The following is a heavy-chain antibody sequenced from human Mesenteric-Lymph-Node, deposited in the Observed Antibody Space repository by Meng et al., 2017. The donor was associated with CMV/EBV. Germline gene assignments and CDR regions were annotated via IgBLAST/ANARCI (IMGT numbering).Heavy chain of an antibody. CDR1: AFTFNTYA. J-gene: IGHJ4*02. CDR2: ISGSGST. D-gene: IGHD2-8*01. V-gene: IGHV3-23*01. Sequence: GESLKISCAASAFTFNTYAMTWVRQAPGKGLEWVSTISGSGSTYYADSVKGRFTISRDNSKNTLYLQMNSLRAEDTAVYYCARVPPDGPYYDNWGQGTLVTVSS. CDR3: ARVPPDGPYYDN.